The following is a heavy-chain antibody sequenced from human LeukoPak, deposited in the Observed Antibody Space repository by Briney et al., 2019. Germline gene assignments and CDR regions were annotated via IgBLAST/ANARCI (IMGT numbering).Heavy chain of an antibody. CDR1: GFTFNNYN. CDR3: VKDDGWVQYAN. Sequence: GGSLRLSCATSGFTFNNYNMNWVRQAPGRALEWVSSITSSGTYIFYADSVKGRFTISRDNSKNTVYLQMNSLSAEDAAVYYCVKDDGWVQYANWGQGTLVTVSS. D-gene: IGHD5-24*01. J-gene: IGHJ4*02. V-gene: IGHV3-21*04. CDR2: ITSSGTYI.